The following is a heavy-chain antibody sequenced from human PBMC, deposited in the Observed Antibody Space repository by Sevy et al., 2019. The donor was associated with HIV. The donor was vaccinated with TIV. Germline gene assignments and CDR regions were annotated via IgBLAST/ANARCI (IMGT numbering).Heavy chain of an antibody. CDR2: ISYDGSNK. Sequence: GESLKISCAASGFTFSSYGMHWVRQAPGTGLEWVAVISYDGSNKYYADSVKGRFTISRDNSKNTLYLQMNSLRAEDTAVYYCAKEWGWQWLVQDYYYYYGMDVWGQGTTVTVSS. V-gene: IGHV3-30*18. J-gene: IGHJ6*02. CDR1: GFTFSSYG. D-gene: IGHD6-19*01. CDR3: AKEWGWQWLVQDYYYYYGMDV.